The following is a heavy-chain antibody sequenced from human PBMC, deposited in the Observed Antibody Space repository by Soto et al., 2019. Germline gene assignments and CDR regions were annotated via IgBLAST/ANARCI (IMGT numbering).Heavy chain of an antibody. D-gene: IGHD3-10*01. CDR1: GGTFSSYP. J-gene: IGHJ4*02. V-gene: IGHV1-69*06. Sequence: QVQLVQSGAEVKRPGSSVKVSCKASGGTFSSYPISWVRQAPGQGLGWMGGTNGNLGTGNCAQKFRGRFTITTDISTTTAYMGLSSLTSEDTAVYYCARRDSHGFFRYFDDWGQGTLVTVSS. CDR2: TNGNLGTG. CDR3: ARRDSHGFFRYFDD.